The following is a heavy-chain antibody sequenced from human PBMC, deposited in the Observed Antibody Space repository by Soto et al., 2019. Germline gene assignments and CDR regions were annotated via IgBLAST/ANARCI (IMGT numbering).Heavy chain of an antibody. CDR2: IYYSGST. CDR3: ARHAVTGGLASYYFDY. V-gene: IGHV4-59*08. D-gene: IGHD4-4*01. Sequence: SETLSLTCTVSGGSISSYYWSWIRQPPGKGLEWIGYIYYSGSTNYNPSLKSRVTISVDTSKNQFSLKLSSVTAADTAVYYCARHAVTGGLASYYFDYWGQGTLVTVSS. J-gene: IGHJ4*02. CDR1: GGSISSYY.